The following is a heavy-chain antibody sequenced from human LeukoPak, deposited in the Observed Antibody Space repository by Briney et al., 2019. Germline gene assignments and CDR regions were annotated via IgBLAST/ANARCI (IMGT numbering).Heavy chain of an antibody. CDR3: ARAARDYGDYDKFDY. J-gene: IGHJ4*02. CDR2: LSAYSGNT. Sequence: ASVKVSCKASGYTFTSYGFSWVRQAPGQGLEWMAWLSAYSGNTNYAQILQGRVTMTTDTSTSTAYMELRSLRSDDTAVYYCARAARDYGDYDKFDYWGQGTLVTVSS. V-gene: IGHV1-18*01. CDR1: GYTFTSYG. D-gene: IGHD4-17*01.